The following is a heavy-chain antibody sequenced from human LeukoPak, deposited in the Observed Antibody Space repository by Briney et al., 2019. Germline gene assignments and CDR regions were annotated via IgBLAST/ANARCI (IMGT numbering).Heavy chain of an antibody. CDR1: GYSFTTYW. Sequence: GESLKISCKGSGYSFTTYWIGWVRQMPGKGLEWMGIIYPGDSGARYSPSFQGQFTISADKSISTAHLQWSSLKASDTAMYYCARQGGSFLSNFDYWGQGTLVTVSS. J-gene: IGHJ4*02. D-gene: IGHD1-26*01. CDR2: IYPGDSGA. V-gene: IGHV5-51*01. CDR3: ARQGGSFLSNFDY.